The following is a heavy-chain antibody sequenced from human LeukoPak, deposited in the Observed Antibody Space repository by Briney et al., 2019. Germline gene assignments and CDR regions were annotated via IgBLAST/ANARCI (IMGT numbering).Heavy chain of an antibody. J-gene: IGHJ6*02. Sequence: GASVKVSCKASGYTFTGYYMHWVRQAPGQGLEWMGWINPNSGGTNYAQKFQGRVTMTRNTSISTAYMELSSLRSEDTAVYYCARVVTSHYDSSGYYPIWPGVNRDPVGYYYGMDVWGQGTTVTVSS. CDR3: ARVVTSHYDSSGYYPIWPGVNRDPVGYYYGMDV. V-gene: IGHV1-2*02. CDR2: INPNSGGT. CDR1: GYTFTGYY. D-gene: IGHD3-22*01.